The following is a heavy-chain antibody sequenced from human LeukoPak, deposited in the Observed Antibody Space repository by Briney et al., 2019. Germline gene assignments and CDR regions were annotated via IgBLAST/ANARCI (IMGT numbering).Heavy chain of an antibody. V-gene: IGHV3-11*06. CDR1: GFTFSDYY. Sequence: GGSLRLSCAASGFTFSDYYMTWIRQSPGKGLEWVSYISGSGTHTNYADSVKGRFTISRDNAKNSLYLQMSSLRADDTAVYYCARVRVITAAGTYDLWGQGTLVTVS. CDR2: ISGSGTHT. J-gene: IGHJ5*02. CDR3: ARVRVITAAGTYDL. D-gene: IGHD6-13*01.